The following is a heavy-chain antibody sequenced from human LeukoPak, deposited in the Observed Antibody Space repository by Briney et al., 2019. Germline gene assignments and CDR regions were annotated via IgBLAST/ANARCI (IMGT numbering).Heavy chain of an antibody. D-gene: IGHD3-3*01. CDR2: IYYSGST. CDR1: GGSISSSSYY. J-gene: IGHJ4*02. V-gene: IGHV4-39*01. Sequence: SETLSLTCTVSGGSISSSSYYWGWIRQPPGKGLEWIGSIYYSGSTYYNPSLKSRVTISVDTSKNQFSLKLSSVTAADTAVYYCARLAYYDFWSGYGLDYWGQGTLVTVSS. CDR3: ARLAYYDFWSGYGLDY.